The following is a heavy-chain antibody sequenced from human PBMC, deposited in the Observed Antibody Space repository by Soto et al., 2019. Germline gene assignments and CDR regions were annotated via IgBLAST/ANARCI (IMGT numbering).Heavy chain of an antibody. CDR1: GYTFTGYY. Sequence: APVQVSCKACGYTFTGYYMHWVRQAHGQGLEWXGWXNPXSGGXNXXXXXXGRVTMTRGTSISTAYMELSRLRSDDTAVYYCAREPGYDSSGCHPTWGQGTPVTVSS. CDR3: AREPGYDSSGCHPT. V-gene: IGHV1-2*02. D-gene: IGHD3-22*01. J-gene: IGHJ5*02. CDR2: XNPXSGGX.